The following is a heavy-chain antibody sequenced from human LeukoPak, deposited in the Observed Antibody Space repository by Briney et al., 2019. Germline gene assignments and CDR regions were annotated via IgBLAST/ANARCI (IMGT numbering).Heavy chain of an antibody. CDR3: ASATISVSGGDFDY. Sequence: GGSLRLSCAASGFTFSSYSMNWVRQAPGKGLEWVSSISSSSSYIYYADSVKGRFTISRDNAKNPLYLQMNSLRAEDTAVYYCASATISVSGGDFDYWGQGTLVTVSS. D-gene: IGHD3-9*01. V-gene: IGHV3-21*01. CDR2: ISSSSSYI. CDR1: GFTFSSYS. J-gene: IGHJ4*02.